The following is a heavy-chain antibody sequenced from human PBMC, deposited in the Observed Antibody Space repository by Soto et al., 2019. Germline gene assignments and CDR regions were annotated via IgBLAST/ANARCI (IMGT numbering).Heavy chain of an antibody. V-gene: IGHV3-9*01. J-gene: IGHJ4*02. Sequence: EVQLVESGGRLVQPGRSLRLSCVGTGLNFDDFAMHWVRQAPGKGLEWVSGITWNSRVLAYADSVKGRFTNSRDKARNCLDLQMDSLRDGDTALYYCAKGRYDFWSPYYFDSWGQGTLVTVSS. D-gene: IGHD3-3*01. CDR1: GLNFDDFA. CDR3: AKGRYDFWSPYYFDS. CDR2: ITWNSRVL.